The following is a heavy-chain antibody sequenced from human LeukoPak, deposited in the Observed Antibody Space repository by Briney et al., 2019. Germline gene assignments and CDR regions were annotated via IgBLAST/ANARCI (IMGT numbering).Heavy chain of an antibody. CDR1: GFTVSSNY. CDR3: ARDDAVTTSSPFDY. J-gene: IGHJ4*02. CDR2: IYSGGNT. D-gene: IGHD4-17*01. V-gene: IGHV3-66*01. Sequence: GGSLRLSCAASGFTVSSNYMSWVRQAPGKGLECVSVIYSGGNTYYADSVKGRFTISRDNSKNTLFLQMNSLRAEDTAVYYCARDDAVTTSSPFDYWGQGTLVTVSS.